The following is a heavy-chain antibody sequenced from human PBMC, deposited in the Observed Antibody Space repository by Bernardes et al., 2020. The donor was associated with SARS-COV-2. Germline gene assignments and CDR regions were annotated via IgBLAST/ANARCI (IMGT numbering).Heavy chain of an antibody. CDR2: IRSSSTYI. J-gene: IGHJ5*02. CDR3: ARDESVVVSVYAPGAFDVGDQSTTAPSPQVPPRAHRSSP. Sequence: GGSLRLSCAASGFNFSAYAMNWVRQAPGKGLEWISSIRSSSTYIYYADSVRARFTVSRDDAKNSLYLQMNNLRAEDTGVYYCARDESVVVSVYAPGAFDVGDQSTTAPSPQVPPRAHRSSPWR. D-gene: IGHD2-15*01. V-gene: IGHV3-21*01. CDR1: GFNFSAYA.